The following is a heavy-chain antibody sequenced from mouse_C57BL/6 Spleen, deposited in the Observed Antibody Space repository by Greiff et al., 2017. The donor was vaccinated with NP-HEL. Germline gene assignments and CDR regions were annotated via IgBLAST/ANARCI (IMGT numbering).Heavy chain of an antibody. J-gene: IGHJ3*01. CDR3: AREEVWFAY. CDR1: GFTFSSYA. CDR2: ISDGGSYT. V-gene: IGHV5-4*01. Sequence: EVKVVESGGGLVKPGGSLKLSCAASGFTFSSYAMSWVRQTPEKRLEWVATISDGGSYTYYPDNVKGRFTISRDNAKNNLYLQMSHLKSEDTAMYYCAREEVWFAYWGQGTLVTVSA. D-gene: IGHD2-14*01.